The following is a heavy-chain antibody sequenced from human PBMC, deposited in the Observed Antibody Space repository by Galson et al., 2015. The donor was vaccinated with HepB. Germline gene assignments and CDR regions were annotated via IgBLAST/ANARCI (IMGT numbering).Heavy chain of an antibody. D-gene: IGHD6-13*01. CDR2: ISYDGSNK. CDR1: GFTFSSYG. V-gene: IGHV3-30*18. CDR3: AKDRRGSSLPWS. J-gene: IGHJ4*02. Sequence: SLRLSCAASGFTFSSYGMHWVRQAPGKGLEWVAVISYDGSNKYYADSVKGRFTISRDNSKNTLYLQMNSLRAEDTAVYYCAKDRRGSSLPWSWGQGTLVTVSS.